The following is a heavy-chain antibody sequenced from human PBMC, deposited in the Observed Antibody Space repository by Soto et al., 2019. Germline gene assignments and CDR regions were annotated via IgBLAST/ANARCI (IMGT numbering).Heavy chain of an antibody. Sequence: ASVKVSCKASGYTFSGFYMHWVLQAPGQGLEWMGWINPSNGGTKYAEKFQGRVTMTRDTSISTAYVELSRLTSDDTAVYYCASAAVTGTAGLDFWGQGPLVTVSS. J-gene: IGHJ4*02. CDR3: ASAAVTGTAGLDF. CDR2: INPSNGGT. V-gene: IGHV1-2*02. D-gene: IGHD6-19*01. CDR1: GYTFSGFY.